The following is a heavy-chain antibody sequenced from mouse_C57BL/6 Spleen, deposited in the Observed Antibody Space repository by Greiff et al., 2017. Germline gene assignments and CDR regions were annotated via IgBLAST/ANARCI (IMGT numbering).Heavy chain of an antibody. D-gene: IGHD3-2*02. CDR2: IDPSDSET. CDR3: ARRDSSGHEAMDY. Sequence: QVQLKQPGAELVRPGSSVKLSCKASGYTFTSYWMHWVKQRPIQGLEWIGNIDPSDSETHYNQKFKDKATLTVDKSSSTAYMQLSSLTSEDSAVYYCARRDSSGHEAMDYWGQGTSVTVSS. V-gene: IGHV1-52*01. J-gene: IGHJ4*01. CDR1: GYTFTSYW.